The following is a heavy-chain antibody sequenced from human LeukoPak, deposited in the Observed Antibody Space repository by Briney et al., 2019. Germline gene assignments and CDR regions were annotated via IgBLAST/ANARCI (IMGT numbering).Heavy chain of an antibody. Sequence: SETLSLTCTVSGGSISSYYWSWIRQPAGKGLEWIGRIYTSGSTNYNPSLKSRVTMSVDTSKNQFSLKLSSVTAADTAVYYCARDLWIMGATIRYWFDPWGQGTLVTVSS. V-gene: IGHV4-4*07. CDR2: IYTSGST. J-gene: IGHJ5*02. CDR3: ARDLWIMGATIRYWFDP. CDR1: GGSISSYY. D-gene: IGHD1-26*01.